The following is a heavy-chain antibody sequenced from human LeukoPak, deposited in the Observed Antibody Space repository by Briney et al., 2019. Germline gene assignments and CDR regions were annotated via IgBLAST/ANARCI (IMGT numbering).Heavy chain of an antibody. V-gene: IGHV4-61*02. CDR3: ARHPLPDFQMYGSGNWFDP. CDR2: IYSSGRT. J-gene: IGHJ5*02. CDR1: GDSINSNNYY. D-gene: IGHD3-10*01. Sequence: PSQTLSVTCTVSGDSINSNNYYWSWIRQPAGKGLEWIGRIYSSGRTNYNPSLKSRVTISLDTSKNQFSLKLSSVTAADTAVYYCARHPLPDFQMYGSGNWFDPWGQGTLVTVSS.